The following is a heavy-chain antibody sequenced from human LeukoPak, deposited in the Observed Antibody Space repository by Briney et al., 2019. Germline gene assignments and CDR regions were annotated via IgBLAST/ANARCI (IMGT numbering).Heavy chain of an antibody. Sequence: SQTLSLTCTVSGGSISSGGYYWSWIRQPPGKGLEWIGYIYHSGSTYYNPSLKSRVTISVDRSKNQFSLKLSSVTAADTAVYYCAGRHYAAGAFDIWGQGTMVTVSS. V-gene: IGHV4-30-2*01. CDR1: GGSISSGGYY. CDR2: IYHSGST. D-gene: IGHD2-2*01. J-gene: IGHJ3*02. CDR3: AGRHYAAGAFDI.